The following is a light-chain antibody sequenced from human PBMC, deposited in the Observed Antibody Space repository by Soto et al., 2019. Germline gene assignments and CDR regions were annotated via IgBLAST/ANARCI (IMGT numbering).Light chain of an antibody. J-gene: IGKJ1*01. CDR1: QDINRW. CDR3: QQFSLYWA. V-gene: IGKV1-5*01. CDR2: NAD. Sequence: DIQLTQSPSLLSASVGDRVTITCRASQDINRWLAWYQQKPGKAPKILIYNADTLESGVPSRLSGSGYGTEFILTIRSLQPDDSATYYCQQFSLYWAFGQGTKVDIK.